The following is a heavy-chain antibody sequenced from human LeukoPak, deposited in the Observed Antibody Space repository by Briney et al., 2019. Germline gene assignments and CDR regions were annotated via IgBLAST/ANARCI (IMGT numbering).Heavy chain of an antibody. J-gene: IGHJ4*02. V-gene: IGHV4-39*01. Sequence: SETLSLTCTVSGGSISSSSYYWGWIRQPPGKGLEWIGGIYYSGSTYYNPSLKSRVTISVDTSKNQFSLKLSSVTAADTAVYYCARQTGITMVRGVDYWGQGTLVTVSS. D-gene: IGHD3-10*01. CDR2: IYYSGST. CDR1: GGSISSSSYY. CDR3: ARQTGITMVRGVDY.